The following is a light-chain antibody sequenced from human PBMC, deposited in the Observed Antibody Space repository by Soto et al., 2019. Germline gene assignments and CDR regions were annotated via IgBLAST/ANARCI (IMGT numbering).Light chain of an antibody. V-gene: IGLV2-14*01. CDR1: SSDVGGFNY. CDR3: SSYAGSSTYV. Sequence: QSVLTQPASVSGSPGQSITISCTGTSSDVGGFNYVSWYQHHPGKAPKLMISEVNNRPSGVSNRFSGSKSGNTASLTISGLQAEDEADYYCSSYAGSSTYVFGTGTKVTVL. J-gene: IGLJ1*01. CDR2: EVN.